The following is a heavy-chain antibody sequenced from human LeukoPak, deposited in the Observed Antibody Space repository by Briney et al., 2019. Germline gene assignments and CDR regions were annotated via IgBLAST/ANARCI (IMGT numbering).Heavy chain of an antibody. CDR3: ARIAVAILLD. D-gene: IGHD6-19*01. V-gene: IGHV3-11*01. Sequence: TGGSLSSSLEALDSTFVAYNWGGTRQPQGKGLEWVSYISSSGSTIYYADSVKGRFTISRDNAKNSLYLQMNSLRAEDTAVYYCARIAVAILLDWGQGTLVTVSS. CDR1: DSTFVAYN. J-gene: IGHJ4*02. CDR2: ISSSGSTI.